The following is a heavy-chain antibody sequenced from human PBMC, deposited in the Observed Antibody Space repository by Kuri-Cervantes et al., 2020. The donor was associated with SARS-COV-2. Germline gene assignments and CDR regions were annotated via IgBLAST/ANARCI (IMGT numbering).Heavy chain of an antibody. J-gene: IGHJ4*02. CDR3: TTEGRGLLRGNYFDY. D-gene: IGHD3-22*01. V-gene: IGHV3-48*03. Sequence: GESLKISCAASGFTFSSYEMNWVRQAPGKGLEWVSYISSSGSTIYYADSVKGRFTISRDNAKNSLYLQMNSLKTEDTAVYYCTTEGRGLLRGNYFDYWGQGALVTVSS. CDR1: GFTFSSYE. CDR2: ISSSGSTI.